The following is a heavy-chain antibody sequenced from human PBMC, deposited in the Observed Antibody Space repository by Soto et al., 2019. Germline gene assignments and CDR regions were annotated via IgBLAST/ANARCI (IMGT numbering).Heavy chain of an antibody. J-gene: IGHJ4*02. CDR2: VYYSGST. CDR3: ARGDGYNWGYYFDY. V-gene: IGHV4-59*01. D-gene: IGHD5-12*01. Sequence: PSETLSLTCTVSGGSISSYYWSWIRQPPGKGLEWIGYVYYSGSTNYNPSLKSRVTISVDTSKNQFSLRVSSVTAADTAVYYCARGDGYNWGYYFDYWGQGTLVTVSS. CDR1: GGSISSYY.